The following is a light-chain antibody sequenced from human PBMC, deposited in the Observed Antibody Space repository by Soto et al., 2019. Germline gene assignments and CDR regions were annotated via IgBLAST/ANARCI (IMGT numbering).Light chain of an antibody. V-gene: IGLV2-14*01. CDR3: ASFRSGTILV. CDR2: EVN. Sequence: QSALTQPASVSGSPGQSVTISCTGPRSDIGDSNFISWYQHSPGKAPRLLIYEVNNRPSGVSKRFSGSKAGNTASLTISGLLDDDEADYFCASFRSGTILVFGSGTKVTXL. J-gene: IGLJ1*01. CDR1: RSDIGDSNF.